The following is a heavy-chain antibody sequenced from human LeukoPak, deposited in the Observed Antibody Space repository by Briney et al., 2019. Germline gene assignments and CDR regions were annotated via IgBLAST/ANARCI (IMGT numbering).Heavy chain of an antibody. CDR1: GYTFTSYG. D-gene: IGHD1-26*01. CDR2: ISAYNGNT. Sequence: ASVKVSCKASGYTFTSYGISWMRQAPGQGLERMGWISAYNGNTNYAQKLQGRVTMTRDMSTSTVNMELSSLRSEDTAVYYCARAQGSYYHYYMDVWGKGTTVTVSS. V-gene: IGHV1-18*01. CDR3: ARAQGSYYHYYMDV. J-gene: IGHJ6*03.